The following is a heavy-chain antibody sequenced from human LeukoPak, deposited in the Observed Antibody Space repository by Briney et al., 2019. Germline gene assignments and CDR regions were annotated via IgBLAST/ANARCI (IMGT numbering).Heavy chain of an antibody. V-gene: IGHV1-69*05. D-gene: IGHD3-10*01. CDR2: IIPIFGTA. Sequence: SVKVSCKASGGTFSSYAISWVRQAPGQGLEWMGRIIPIFGTANYAQKFQGRVTITTDESTSNAYMELSGLRSEDTAVYYCAREPDTYYYGSGSFGLTVDYWGQGTLVTVSS. CDR1: GGTFSSYA. J-gene: IGHJ4*02. CDR3: AREPDTYYYGSGSFGLTVDY.